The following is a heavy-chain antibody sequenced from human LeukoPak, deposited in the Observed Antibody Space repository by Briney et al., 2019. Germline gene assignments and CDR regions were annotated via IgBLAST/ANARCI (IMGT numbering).Heavy chain of an antibody. V-gene: IGHV3-74*01. CDR3: AGGRIAVAGFDY. Sequence: GGSLRLSCAASGFTFSSYWMHWVRHAPGKGLVWVSRINSDGSSTSYADSVKGRLTISRDNAKNTLYLQMNSLRAEDTAVYYCAGGRIAVAGFDYWGQGTLVTVSS. CDR1: GFTFSSYW. D-gene: IGHD6-19*01. CDR2: INSDGSST. J-gene: IGHJ4*02.